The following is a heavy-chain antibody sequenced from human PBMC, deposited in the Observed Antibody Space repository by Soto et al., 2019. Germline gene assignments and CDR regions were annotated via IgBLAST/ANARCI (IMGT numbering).Heavy chain of an antibody. J-gene: IGHJ4*02. V-gene: IGHV1-69*06. CDR3: ARFDSSGSSAYFDY. CDR2: IIPIFGTA. Sequence: GASLKVSCKASGGPFRRYGISWVRQAPGQGLEWMGGIIPIFGTANYAQKFQGRVTITADKSTSTAYMELSSLRSEDTAVYYCARFDSSGSSAYFDYWGQGTLVTAPQ. D-gene: IGHD3-22*01. CDR1: GGPFRRYG.